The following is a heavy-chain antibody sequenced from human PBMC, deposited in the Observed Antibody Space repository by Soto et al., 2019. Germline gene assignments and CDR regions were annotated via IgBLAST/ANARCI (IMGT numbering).Heavy chain of an antibody. CDR1: GGSVSSGSYY. V-gene: IGHV4-61*01. CDR2: IYYSGST. Sequence: SETLSLTCTVSGGSVSSGSYYWSWIRQPPGKGLEWIGYIYYSGSTNYNPSLKSRVTMTWDTSTSTVYVELSSLRSEDTAVYYCARDDPSGYYYIDFWGQGTQVTVSS. J-gene: IGHJ4*02. D-gene: IGHD3-3*01. CDR3: ARDDPSGYYYIDF.